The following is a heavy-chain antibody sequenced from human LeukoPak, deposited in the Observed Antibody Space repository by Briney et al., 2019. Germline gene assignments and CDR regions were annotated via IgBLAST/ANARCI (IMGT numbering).Heavy chain of an antibody. J-gene: IGHJ4*01. CDR3: ASGQITFDY. CDR1: GGSISSYY. V-gene: IGHV4-59*01. Sequence: SETLSLTCTVSGGSISSYYWSWTRQPPGKGLEWIGYIYYSGSTNYNPSLKSRVTISVDTSKNQFSLKLSSVTAADTAVYYCASGQITFDYWGHGTLVTVSS. D-gene: IGHD3-16*01. CDR2: IYYSGST.